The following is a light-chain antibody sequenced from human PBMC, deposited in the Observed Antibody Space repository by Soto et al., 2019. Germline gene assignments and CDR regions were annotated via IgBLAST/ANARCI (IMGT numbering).Light chain of an antibody. J-gene: IGKJ3*01. CDR2: DAS. CDR3: HQHGNLPIT. Sequence: DIQMTQSPSSLSASVGDRVTITCQASQDISNHLNWYQQKPGKAPKLLIFDASNLETVDPTMYSGRGTGTDFTLTISSRQSKGIPTDHCHQHGNLPITFGPRTKVYIK. CDR1: QDISNH. V-gene: IGKV1-33*01.